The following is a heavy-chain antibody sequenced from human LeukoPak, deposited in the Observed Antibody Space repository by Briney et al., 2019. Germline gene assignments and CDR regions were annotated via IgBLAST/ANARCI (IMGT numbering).Heavy chain of an antibody. CDR3: VCLGLGGLSLD. Sequence: GGSLRLSCAASGFTFSSYEMNWVRQAPGKGLEWVSYISSSGRTIYYADSVKGRFTISRDNAKNTLYLQMNSLRVEDTAVYYCVCLGLGGLSLDWGQGTLVTVSS. J-gene: IGHJ4*02. D-gene: IGHD3-16*01. V-gene: IGHV3-48*03. CDR1: GFTFSSYE. CDR2: ISSSGRTI.